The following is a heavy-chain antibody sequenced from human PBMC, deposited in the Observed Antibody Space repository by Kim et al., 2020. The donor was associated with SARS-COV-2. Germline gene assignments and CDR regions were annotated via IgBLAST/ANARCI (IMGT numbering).Heavy chain of an antibody. CDR2: TYYRSKWYN. CDR1: GDSVSSNSAA. CDR3: ARGDRRITIFGVVADYWYFDL. D-gene: IGHD3-3*01. Sequence: SQTLSLTCAISGDSVSSNSAAWNWIRQSPSRGLEWLGRTYYRSKWYNAYAVSVKGRITINPDTSKNQFSLQLNSVTPEDTAVYYCARGDRRITIFGVVADYWYFDLWGRGTLVTVSS. V-gene: IGHV6-1*01. J-gene: IGHJ2*01.